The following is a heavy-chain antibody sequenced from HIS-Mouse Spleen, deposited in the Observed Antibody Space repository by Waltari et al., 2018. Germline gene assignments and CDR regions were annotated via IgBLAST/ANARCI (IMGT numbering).Heavy chain of an antibody. CDR3: ARVTGGGY. J-gene: IGHJ4*02. D-gene: IGHD3-10*01. V-gene: IGHV3-30-3*01. CDR1: GFTFSSYA. Sequence: QVQLVESGGGVVQPGRSLRLSCAASGFTFSSYAMHWVRQAPGKGLEWVAVISYDGSNKYYADSVKGRFTISRDNSKNTRYLQMNSLRAEDTAVYYCARVTGGGYWGQGTLVTVSS. CDR2: ISYDGSNK.